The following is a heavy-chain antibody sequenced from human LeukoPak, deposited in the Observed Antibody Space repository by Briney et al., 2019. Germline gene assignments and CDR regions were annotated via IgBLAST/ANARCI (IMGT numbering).Heavy chain of an antibody. V-gene: IGHV1-46*03. CDR3: SSSGYYYYYYYMDV. CDR2: INPSGGST. Sequence: ASVKVSCKASGYTFTSYYMHWVRQAPGQGLEWMGTINPSGGSTSYARKFQGRVTMARDTSTSTVYMELSSLRSEDTAVYYGSSSGYYYYYYYMDVWGQGTTVTVSS. D-gene: IGHD3-22*01. J-gene: IGHJ6*03. CDR1: GYTFTSYY.